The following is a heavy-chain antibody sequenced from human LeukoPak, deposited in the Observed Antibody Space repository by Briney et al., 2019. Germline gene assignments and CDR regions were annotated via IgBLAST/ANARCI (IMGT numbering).Heavy chain of an antibody. D-gene: IGHD3-22*01. CDR2: IYYSGTT. CDR3: ARRRHEPAGFYFDAFDV. V-gene: IGHV4-39*01. Sequence: SETLSLTCSVSGGSMSSSNYFWAWSRQPPGKGPEHMGSIYYSGTTYPNPSLKSRVTISVDTSKNQFSLSLRSVPAEDTAVYYCARRRHEPAGFYFDAFDVWGHGTMVTVSS. J-gene: IGHJ3*01. CDR1: GGSMSSSNYF.